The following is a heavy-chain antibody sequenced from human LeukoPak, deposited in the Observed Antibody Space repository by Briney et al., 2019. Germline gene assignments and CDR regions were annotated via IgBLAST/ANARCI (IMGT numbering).Heavy chain of an antibody. Sequence: PGGPLRLSCAASGFTFSNYAMSWVRQALGKGLEWVSTISGSGKSTYYADSVKGRFTISRDNSQNTLYLQMNSLRAEDTAVYYCAKCHSSSWYYLFDYWGQGTLVTVSS. V-gene: IGHV3-23*01. CDR1: GFTFSNYA. D-gene: IGHD6-13*01. CDR3: AKCHSSSWYYLFDY. CDR2: ISGSGKST. J-gene: IGHJ4*02.